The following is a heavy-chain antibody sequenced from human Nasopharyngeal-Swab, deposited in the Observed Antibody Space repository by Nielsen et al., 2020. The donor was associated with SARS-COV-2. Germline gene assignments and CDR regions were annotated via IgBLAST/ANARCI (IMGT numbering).Heavy chain of an antibody. D-gene: IGHD3-22*01. CDR2: IYTSGST. CDR1: GGSISSGSYY. J-gene: IGHJ2*01. Sequence: SETLSLTCTVSGGSISSGSYYWSWIRQPAGKGLEWIGRIYTSGSTNYNPSPKSRVTISVDTSKNQFSLKLSSVTAADTAVYYCAREGGDYYDSNWYFDLWGRGTLVTVSS. CDR3: AREGGDYYDSNWYFDL. V-gene: IGHV4-61*02.